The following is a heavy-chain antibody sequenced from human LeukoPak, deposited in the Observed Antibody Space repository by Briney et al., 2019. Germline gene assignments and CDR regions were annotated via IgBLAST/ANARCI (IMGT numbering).Heavy chain of an antibody. Sequence: PSETLSLTCTVSGGSISSYYWSWIRQPPGKGLEWIGYIYYSGSTNYNPSLKSRVTISVDTSKNQFSLKLSSVTAADTAVYYCARGRIWKSYFDYWGQGTLVTVSS. CDR3: ARGRIWKSYFDY. J-gene: IGHJ4*02. V-gene: IGHV4-59*01. CDR2: IYYSGST. D-gene: IGHD2/OR15-2a*01. CDR1: GGSISSYY.